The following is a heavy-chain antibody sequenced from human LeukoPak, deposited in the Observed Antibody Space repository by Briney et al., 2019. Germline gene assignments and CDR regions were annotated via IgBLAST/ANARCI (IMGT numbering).Heavy chain of an antibody. CDR3: AKGGSNNWSFDN. J-gene: IGHJ4*02. V-gene: IGHV3-7*01. CDR2: INEDGSGK. D-gene: IGHD1-1*01. Sequence: GGSLRLSCAASGFTFSSHWMTWVRQAPGKGLEWVANINEDGSGKYYVDSVKGRFTISRDNAENSVHLQMNSLRPEDTAVYYCAKGGSNNWSFDNWGQGTLVTVSS. CDR1: GFTFSSHW.